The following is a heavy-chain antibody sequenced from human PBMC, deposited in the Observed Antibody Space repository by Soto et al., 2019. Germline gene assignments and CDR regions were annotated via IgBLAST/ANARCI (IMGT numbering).Heavy chain of an antibody. V-gene: IGHV4-31*03. D-gene: IGHD2-15*01. CDR1: GGSISSGGYY. J-gene: IGHJ6*03. Sequence: QVQLQESGPGLVKPSQTLSLTCTVSGGSISSGGYYWSWIRQHPGKGLEWIGYIYYSGSTYYNPTLKSRFTITGDTSTIHFSLKLSSVTAADTAVYYCARASVVVVAAGRYIDVWGKGTTVTVSS. CDR2: IYYSGST. CDR3: ARASVVVVAAGRYIDV.